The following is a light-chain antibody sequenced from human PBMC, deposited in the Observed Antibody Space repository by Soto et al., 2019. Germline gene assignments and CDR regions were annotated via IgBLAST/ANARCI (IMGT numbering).Light chain of an antibody. CDR2: DVS. CDR1: SSDVGTYNY. V-gene: IGLV2-14*03. Sequence: QSALTQPASVSGSPGQSITISCTGTSSDVGTYNYVSWYQQHPGKAPKLIIFDVSNRPSGVSNRFSGSKSGNTASLTISGLQAEDEADYYCNAYTGSSTRVFASGTKLTVL. CDR3: NAYTGSSTRV. J-gene: IGLJ3*02.